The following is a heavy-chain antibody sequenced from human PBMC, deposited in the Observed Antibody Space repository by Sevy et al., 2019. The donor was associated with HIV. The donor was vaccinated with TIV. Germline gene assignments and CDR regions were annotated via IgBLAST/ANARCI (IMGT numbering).Heavy chain of an antibody. J-gene: IGHJ3*02. CDR2: ITSSDRDK. Sequence: GGSLRLSCTASGFLFSSYEMNWVRQAPGKGLEWVSYITSSDRDKYYSDSVKGRFTISRDNAKNSLFLQMNSLRAEDTAVYYCARDIYDSSGYGTSDAFDIWGQGTMVTVSS. D-gene: IGHD3-22*01. CDR1: GFLFSSYE. V-gene: IGHV3-48*03. CDR3: ARDIYDSSGYGTSDAFDI.